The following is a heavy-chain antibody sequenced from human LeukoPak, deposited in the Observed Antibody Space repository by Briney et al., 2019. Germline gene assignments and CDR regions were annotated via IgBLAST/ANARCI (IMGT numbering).Heavy chain of an antibody. J-gene: IGHJ4*02. D-gene: IGHD2-2*01. CDR3: ARHHYQLLPLYYFDY. Sequence: SETLSLTCTVSGGSISSYYWSWIRQPAGKGLEWIGRIYTSGSTNYNPSLKSRVTMSVDTSKNQFSLKLSSVTAADTAVYYCARHHYQLLPLYYFDYWGQGTLVTVSS. CDR1: GGSISSYY. CDR2: IYTSGST. V-gene: IGHV4-4*07.